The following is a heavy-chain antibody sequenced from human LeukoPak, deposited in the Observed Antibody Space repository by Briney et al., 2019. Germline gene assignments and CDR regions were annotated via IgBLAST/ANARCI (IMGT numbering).Heavy chain of an antibody. V-gene: IGHV3-13*01. CDR3: AKVRDCSGGSCYRYFDY. J-gene: IGHJ4*02. CDR2: IGTAGDT. D-gene: IGHD2-15*01. CDR1: GFIFSSYD. Sequence: GGSLRLSCAASGFIFSSYDMHWVRQATGKGLEWVSAIGTAGDTYYPGSVKGRFTISRENAKNSLYLQMNSLRAEDTAVYYCAKVRDCSGGSCYRYFDYWGQGTLVTVSS.